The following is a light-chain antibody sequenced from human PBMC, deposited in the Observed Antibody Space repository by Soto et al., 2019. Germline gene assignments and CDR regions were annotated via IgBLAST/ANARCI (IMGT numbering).Light chain of an antibody. Sequence: VLTQPPSASGTPGQRVTISCSGSGSNIGSNSVTWYQQLPGTAPKLLINSNNQRPSGVPDRFSGSKSGTSASLAISGLQSEDEADYYCAAWDDSLNGHVVFGGGTQLTVL. J-gene: IGLJ2*01. CDR1: GSNIGSNS. CDR3: AAWDDSLNGHVV. CDR2: SNN. V-gene: IGLV1-44*01.